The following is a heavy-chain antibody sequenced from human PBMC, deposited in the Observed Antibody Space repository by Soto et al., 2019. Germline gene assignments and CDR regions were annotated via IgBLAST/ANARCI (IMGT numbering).Heavy chain of an antibody. D-gene: IGHD6-6*01. CDR3: AHSKSEYSSSSVGWLDD. J-gene: IGHJ5*02. CDR2: IYWDDDK. CDR1: GFSLSTSGVG. Sequence: SGPTLVNPTQGLTLTFPFSGFSLSTSGVGVGWIRQPPGKALEWLALIYWDDDKRYSPSLKSRLTITKDTSKNQVVLTMTNMDPVDTATYYCAHSKSEYSSSSVGWLDDWGQGTLVTVSS. V-gene: IGHV2-5*02.